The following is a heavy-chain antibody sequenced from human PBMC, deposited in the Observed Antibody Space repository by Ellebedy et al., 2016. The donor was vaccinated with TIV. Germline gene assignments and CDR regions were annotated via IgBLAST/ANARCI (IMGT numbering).Heavy chain of an antibody. V-gene: IGHV4-34*01. J-gene: IGHJ4*02. CDR3: ARESGVGCSGTACHTKLDY. D-gene: IGHD2-2*02. CDR2: INHSGSA. Sequence: SETLSLXCTVYGVSLSGYYWSWIRQSPGQGLEWIGEINHSGSANYNPSLKSRVTISVDTSKTQFSLKLRSVTAADTAMYYCARESGVGCSGTACHTKLDYWGQGTLVTVSS. CDR1: GVSLSGYY.